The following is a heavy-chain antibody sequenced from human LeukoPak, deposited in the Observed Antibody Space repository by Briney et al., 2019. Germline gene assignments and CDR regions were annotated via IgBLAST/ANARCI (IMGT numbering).Heavy chain of an antibody. V-gene: IGHV3-7*01. D-gene: IGHD3-3*01. J-gene: IGHJ4*02. CDR2: IKQDGSEK. CDR1: GFTFSNYW. CDR3: ATFGSAFYY. Sequence: PGGSLRLSCVDSGFTFSNYWMTWVRQAPGKGLEWVANIKQDGSEKYYLDSVKGRFTISGDNAKKSLYPQMNSLRAEDTAVYYCATFGSAFYYWGQGALVTVSS.